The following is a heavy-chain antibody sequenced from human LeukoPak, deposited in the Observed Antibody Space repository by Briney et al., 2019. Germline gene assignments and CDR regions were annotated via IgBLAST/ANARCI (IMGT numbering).Heavy chain of an antibody. CDR2: IYYSGST. D-gene: IGHD3-22*01. CDR1: GGSISGYY. Sequence: SETLSLTCTVSGGSISGYYWSWIRQPPGKGLEWIGYIYYSGSTNYNPSLKSRVTISVDTSKNQFSLKLSSVTAADTAVYYCARPHYYDSSGYYYDWYFDLWGRGTLVTVSS. CDR3: ARPHYYDSSGYYYDWYFDL. V-gene: IGHV4-59*01. J-gene: IGHJ2*01.